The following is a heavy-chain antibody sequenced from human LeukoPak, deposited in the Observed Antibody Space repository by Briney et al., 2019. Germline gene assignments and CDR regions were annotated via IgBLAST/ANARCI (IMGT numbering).Heavy chain of an antibody. D-gene: IGHD4-17*01. CDR3: ATGRVDYGDYGVVKH. J-gene: IGHJ1*01. CDR2: IHSDGSST. V-gene: IGHV3-74*01. CDR1: GFIFSSYW. Sequence: PGGSLRLSCAASGFIFSSYWMDWVRQAPGKGLVWVSRIHSDGSSTTYADSVKGRFTISRDNAKNTLYLQMNSLRAEDTAVYYCATGRVDYGDYGVVKHWGQGTLVTVSS.